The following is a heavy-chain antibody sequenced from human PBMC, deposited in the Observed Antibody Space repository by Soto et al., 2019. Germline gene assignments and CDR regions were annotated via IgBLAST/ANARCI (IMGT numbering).Heavy chain of an antibody. CDR1: GFTFSSSA. D-gene: IGHD2-15*01. Sequence: PGGSLRLSCKASGFTFSSSAMSWVRQAPGQGLEWVASISENGGSRGGTYYADSVKGRFTISRDNSNSTLYLQMDSLRGADTAVYYCASGKAVVVAALGIWGQGTMVTVSS. V-gene: IGHV3-23*01. CDR2: ISENGGSRGGT. J-gene: IGHJ3*02. CDR3: ASGKAVVVAALGI.